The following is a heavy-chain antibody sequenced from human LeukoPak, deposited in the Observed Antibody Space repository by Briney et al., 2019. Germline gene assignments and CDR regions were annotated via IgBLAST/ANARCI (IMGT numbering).Heavy chain of an antibody. Sequence: GGSLRLSCAASEFTFSSYGMSRVRQAPGKGLEWVSAISGSGASTYYADSVKGRFTISRDNSKNTLYLQMNSLRAEDTAVYYCATYTPSGDDYLAAFDIWGQGTMVTVSS. CDR1: EFTFSSYG. V-gene: IGHV3-23*01. CDR3: ATYTPSGDDYLAAFDI. D-gene: IGHD5-12*01. CDR2: ISGSGAST. J-gene: IGHJ3*02.